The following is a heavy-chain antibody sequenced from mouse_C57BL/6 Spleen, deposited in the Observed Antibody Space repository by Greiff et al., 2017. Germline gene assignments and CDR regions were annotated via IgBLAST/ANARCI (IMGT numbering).Heavy chain of an antibody. V-gene: IGHV5-17*01. J-gene: IGHJ3*01. CDR3: ARRVDY. CDR2: ISSGSSTI. D-gene: IGHD1-1*01. Sequence: EVQVVESGGGLVKPGGSLKLSCAASGFTFSDYGMHWVRQAPEKGLEWVAYISSGSSTIYYADTVKGRFTISRDNAKNTPFLQMTSLRSEDTAMYYCARRVDYWGQGTLVTVSA. CDR1: GFTFSDYG.